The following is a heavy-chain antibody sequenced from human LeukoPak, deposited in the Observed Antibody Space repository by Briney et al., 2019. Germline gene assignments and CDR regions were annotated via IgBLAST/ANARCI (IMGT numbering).Heavy chain of an antibody. V-gene: IGHV3-23*01. Sequence: GGSLRLSCAASGFNFSNYAMTWVRQAPGKGLEWVSGVTGSSSNTYYADSVKGRFTISRDNSKNMLYLEMNSLRVEDTAIYYCAKDRSSSTSCSNYWGRGTLVTVSP. J-gene: IGHJ4*02. CDR1: GFNFSNYA. CDR3: AKDRSSSTSCSNY. D-gene: IGHD2-2*01. CDR2: VTGSSSNT.